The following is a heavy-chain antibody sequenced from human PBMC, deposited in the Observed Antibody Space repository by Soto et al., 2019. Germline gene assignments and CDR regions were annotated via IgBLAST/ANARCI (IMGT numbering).Heavy chain of an antibody. D-gene: IGHD3-22*01. CDR3: ARDLGYYASDGYFDY. V-gene: IGHV3-11*01. J-gene: IGHJ4*02. CDR2: ISSSGSII. CDR1: GVTFSDYY. Sequence: PGGALGLSGAASGVTFSDYYMSWIRQAPGKGLEWVSYISSSGSIIYYADSVKGRFTISRDNAKNSLYLQLNSLRAEDTAVYYCARDLGYYASDGYFDYWGQGTLVTV.